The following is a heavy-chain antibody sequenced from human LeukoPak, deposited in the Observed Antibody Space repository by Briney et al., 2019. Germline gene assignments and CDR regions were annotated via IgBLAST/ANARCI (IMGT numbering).Heavy chain of an antibody. CDR2: VHHSGST. D-gene: IGHD6-13*01. J-gene: IGHJ5*02. CDR1: GGSISSSSYF. CDR3: ARGLKYSSSASPVWFDP. Sequence: SETLSLTCSVSGGSISSSSYFWGWIRQPPGKGLEWIASVHHSGSTYYNPSLKSRLTISVDTSKNQFSLKMSSVTAADTAVYYCARGLKYSSSASPVWFDPWGQGTLVTVSS. V-gene: IGHV4-39*01.